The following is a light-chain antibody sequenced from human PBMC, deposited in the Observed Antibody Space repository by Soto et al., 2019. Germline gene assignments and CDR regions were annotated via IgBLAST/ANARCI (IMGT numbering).Light chain of an antibody. Sequence: DLQMIQSPSSLSASVGDRVTITCRPSQGISNWLAWYQQIPGRAPKLLIYAASSLQSGVSSRFSGSGSGTDFTLTISSLQPEDFATYYCQQCNSFPFTVGPGTKVDIK. CDR1: QGISNW. CDR2: AAS. V-gene: IGKV1D-12*01. J-gene: IGKJ3*01. CDR3: QQCNSFPFT.